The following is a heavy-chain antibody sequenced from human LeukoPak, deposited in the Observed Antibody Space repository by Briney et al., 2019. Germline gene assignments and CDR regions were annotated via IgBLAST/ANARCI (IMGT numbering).Heavy chain of an antibody. CDR1: GFSLTTSGVG. D-gene: IGHD4-17*01. CDR3: AHSGDYDDFRGVVHS. V-gene: IGHV2-5*02. J-gene: IGHJ4*02. Sequence: KSSGPTLVNPTQTLTLTCTFSGFSLTTSGVGVNWIRQPPGKALEWLALIYWDDDKRYSPSLKSRLTITRDTSKKQVVLTMTNMDPVDTATYYCAHSGDYDDFRGVVHSWGQGTLVTVSP. CDR2: IYWDDDK.